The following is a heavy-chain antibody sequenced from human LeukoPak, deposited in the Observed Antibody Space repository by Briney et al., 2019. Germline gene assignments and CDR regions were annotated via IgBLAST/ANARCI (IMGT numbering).Heavy chain of an antibody. CDR1: GGSVSSDNYY. J-gene: IGHJ4*02. CDR3: ARGYYLPKTAEVGTTALFDY. D-gene: IGHD1-1*01. CDR2: TYYTGNS. Sequence: SETLSLTCTVSGGSVSSDNYYWTWIRPPPGKGLEWIGCTYYTGNSNYNPSLKSRVTISLDTSKNQFSLKLSSVTAADTAVYYCARGYYLPKTAEVGTTALFDYWGQGTLVTVSS. V-gene: IGHV4-61*01.